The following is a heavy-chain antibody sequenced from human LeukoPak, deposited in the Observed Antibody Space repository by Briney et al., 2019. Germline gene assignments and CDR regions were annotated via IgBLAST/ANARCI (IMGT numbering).Heavy chain of an antibody. V-gene: IGHV3-64*01. Sequence: GGSLRLSCAASGIIFSNYAMHWVRQGPGKGLECISTIGSDGGSTYYANSVKGRFTISRDNSKNTLYLQMGSLRAEDMAVYYCARGRQGAKTRYFDLWGRGTRVTVSS. D-gene: IGHD1-26*01. CDR2: IGSDGGST. CDR3: ARGRQGAKTRYFDL. J-gene: IGHJ2*01. CDR1: GIIFSNYA.